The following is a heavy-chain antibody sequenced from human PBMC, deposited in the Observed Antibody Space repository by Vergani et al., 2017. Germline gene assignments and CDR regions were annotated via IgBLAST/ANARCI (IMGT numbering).Heavy chain of an antibody. CDR1: GAAIKDFY. Sequence: QVQLQESGPGLVKPSETLSLTCTVSGAAIKDFYWSWFRQPPGKGLEWIGYVYYTGSTTYNPSLKSRVTISVDTSNNQFSLRMTSLTAADTAIYYCARDHDGDQLDYWGQGTLVTVSS. J-gene: IGHJ4*02. V-gene: IGHV4-59*01. CDR3: ARDHDGDQLDY. CDR2: VYYTGST. D-gene: IGHD4-17*01.